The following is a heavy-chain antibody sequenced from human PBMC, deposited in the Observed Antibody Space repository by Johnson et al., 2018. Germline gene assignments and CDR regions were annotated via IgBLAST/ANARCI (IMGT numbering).Heavy chain of an antibody. V-gene: IGHV4-61*01. CDR3: AGVLYYDILTGYTRGGMDV. CDR1: GGSISSSSYY. CDR2: IYYSGST. Sequence: QVQLQESGPGLVKPSETLSLTCTVSGGSISSSSYYWGWIRQPPGKGLEWIGSIYYSGSTNYNPSLKSRVTISVDTSKNQFSLKLSSVTAADTAVNYCAGVLYYDILTGYTRGGMDVWGQGTTVTVSS. D-gene: IGHD3-9*01. J-gene: IGHJ6*02.